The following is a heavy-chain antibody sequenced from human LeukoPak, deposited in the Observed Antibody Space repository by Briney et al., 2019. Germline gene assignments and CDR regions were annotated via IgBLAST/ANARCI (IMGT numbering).Heavy chain of an antibody. CDR2: INHSGST. J-gene: IGHJ4*02. Sequence: SETLSLTCAVYGGSFSGYYWSWIRQPPGKGLEWIGEINHSGSTNYNPSLKGRVTISVDTSKNQFSLKLSSVTAADTAVYYCARDGSSGWLLWGQGTLVTVSS. CDR3: ARDGSSGWLL. V-gene: IGHV4-34*01. D-gene: IGHD6-19*01. CDR1: GGSFSGYY.